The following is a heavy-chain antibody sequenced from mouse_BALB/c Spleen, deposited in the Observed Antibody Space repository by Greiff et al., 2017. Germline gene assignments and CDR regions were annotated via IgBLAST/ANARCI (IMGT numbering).Heavy chain of an antibody. V-gene: IGHV3-2*02. CDR1: GYSITSDYA. D-gene: IGHD1-1*01. Sequence: EVQGVESGPGLVKPSQSLSLTCTVTGYSITSDYAWNWIRQFPGNKLEWMGYISYSGSTSYNPSLKSRISITRDTSKNQFFLQLNSVTTEDTATYYCASRYYYGSSYPFDYWGQGTTLTVSS. CDR3: ASRYYYGSSYPFDY. J-gene: IGHJ2*01. CDR2: ISYSGST.